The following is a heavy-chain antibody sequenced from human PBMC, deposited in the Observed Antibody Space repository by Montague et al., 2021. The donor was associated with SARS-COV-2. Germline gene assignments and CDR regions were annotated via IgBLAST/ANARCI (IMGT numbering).Heavy chain of an antibody. J-gene: IGHJ4*02. CDR1: GGSTSSGSYY. CDR2: IYYSGSC. Sequence: TLSLTCTVSGGSTSSGSYYWSWIRQHPGKGLEWIGYIYYSGSCYYNPSLKSRVTISVDTSKNQFSLRLSSVTAADTAVYYCARARTSWIVVVNEFDSWGQGTLVTVSS. V-gene: IGHV4-31*03. CDR3: ARARTSWIVVVNEFDS. D-gene: IGHD2-21*01.